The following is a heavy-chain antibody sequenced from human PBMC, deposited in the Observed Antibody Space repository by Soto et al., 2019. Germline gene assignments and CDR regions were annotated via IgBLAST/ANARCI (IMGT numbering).Heavy chain of an antibody. Sequence: QSQTLSLTCAISGDSVSSNSAAWNWIRQSPSRGLEWLGRTYYRSKWYNDYAVSVKSRITINPDTSKNQFSLQLNSVTPEDTAVYYCAQGIAADNWFDPWGQGTLVTVSS. CDR1: GDSVSSNSAA. D-gene: IGHD6-13*01. V-gene: IGHV6-1*01. CDR2: TYYRSKWYN. CDR3: AQGIAADNWFDP. J-gene: IGHJ5*02.